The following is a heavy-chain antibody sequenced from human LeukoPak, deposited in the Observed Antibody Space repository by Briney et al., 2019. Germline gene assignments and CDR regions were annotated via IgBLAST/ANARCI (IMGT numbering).Heavy chain of an antibody. J-gene: IGHJ4*02. CDR3: AKGRGVVITYFDY. D-gene: IGHD3-22*01. CDR1: GFTFDDYA. Sequence: PGGSLRLSCAASGFTFDDYAMHWVRQAPGKGLEWVSGISWNSGSISYADSVKGRFTISRDNAKNSLYLQMNSLRAEDTALYYCAKGRGVVITYFDYWGQGTLVTVSS. V-gene: IGHV3-9*01. CDR2: ISWNSGSI.